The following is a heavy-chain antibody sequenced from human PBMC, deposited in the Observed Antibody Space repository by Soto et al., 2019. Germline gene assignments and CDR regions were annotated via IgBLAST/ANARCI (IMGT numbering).Heavy chain of an antibody. CDR3: ARDARREVTSFLNY. Sequence: GGSLRLSCAASGFALTHYSMKWVRQAPAKGLEWVSYISSSSNNIYYADSVKGRFTISRDNVKNSVDLQMNSLRDEDTAVYYCARDARREVTSFLNYWGPGILVTVSS. CDR1: GFALTHYS. J-gene: IGHJ4*02. V-gene: IGHV3-48*02. D-gene: IGHD2-21*02. CDR2: ISSSSNNI.